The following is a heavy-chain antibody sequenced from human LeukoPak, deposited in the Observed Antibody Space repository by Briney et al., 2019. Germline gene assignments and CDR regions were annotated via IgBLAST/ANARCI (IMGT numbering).Heavy chain of an antibody. D-gene: IGHD1-1*01. Sequence: GGSLRLSCAASGFTFSSYAMSWVRQAPGKGLEWVSGISGSDGGTYYADSVKGRFTISRDKSKNTLYLQMNSLTAEDTAVYYCARKMKTGDRVGTFDIWGQGTMVTVSS. CDR2: ISGSDGGT. CDR3: ARKMKTGDRVGTFDI. J-gene: IGHJ3*02. V-gene: IGHV3-23*01. CDR1: GFTFSSYA.